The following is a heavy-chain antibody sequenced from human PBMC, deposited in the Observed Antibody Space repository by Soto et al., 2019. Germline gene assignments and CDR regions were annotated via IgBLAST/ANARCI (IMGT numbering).Heavy chain of an antibody. D-gene: IGHD2-15*01. CDR3: ARGGRHCSGGSCYSIDY. CDR1: GFTFGHHV. J-gene: IGHJ4*02. Sequence: XLSCTASGFTFGHHVLSWVRQAPGRGLEWLGFIRSKRYGGTTEFAASVKGRFSISRDDSNTIAYLQMNRLQSEDTAVYYCARGGRHCSGGSCYSIDYWGRGTLGTVSS. CDR2: IRSKRYGGTT. V-gene: IGHV3-49*04.